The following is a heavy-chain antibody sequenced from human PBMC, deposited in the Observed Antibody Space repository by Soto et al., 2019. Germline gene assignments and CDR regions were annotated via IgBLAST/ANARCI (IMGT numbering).Heavy chain of an antibody. V-gene: IGHV1-18*04. CDR1: GYTFTSYG. J-gene: IGHJ6*02. Sequence: QVQLVQSGAEVKKPGASVKVSCKASGYTFTSYGFRWVRQAPGQGLEWMGWINAYNGNTNYAQKFQGRVTMTTDTSTSTANMELGSMISDDTAVYYCARSWVTGKGGMDVWGQGTTVTVSS. CDR2: INAYNGNT. CDR3: ARSWVTGKGGMDV. D-gene: IGHD3-16*01.